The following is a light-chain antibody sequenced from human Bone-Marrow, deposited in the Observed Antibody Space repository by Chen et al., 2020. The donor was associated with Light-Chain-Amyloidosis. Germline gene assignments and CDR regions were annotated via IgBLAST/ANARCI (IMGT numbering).Light chain of an antibody. CDR1: NIGSTS. V-gene: IGLV3-21*02. J-gene: IGLJ3*02. Sequence: SYVLTQPSSVSVAPGQTATIACGGNNIGSTSVHWYQQTPGQAPLLVVYDDSDRPSGIPERLSGSHSGNTATLTISRVEAGDEADYYCQVWDRSSDRPVFGGGTKLTVI. CDR3: QVWDRSSDRPV. CDR2: DDS.